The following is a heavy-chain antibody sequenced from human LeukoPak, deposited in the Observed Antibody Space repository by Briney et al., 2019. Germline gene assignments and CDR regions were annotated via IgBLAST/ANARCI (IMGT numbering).Heavy chain of an antibody. CDR2: IYYSGTT. CDR1: GGSISSGNCY. Sequence: PSQTLSLTCTVSGGSISSGNCYWSWIRQPPGKGLEWIGYIYYSGTTYYNPSLKSRVTISVDTSKNQFSLKLSSVTAADTAVYYCARVSRVTPGVDYWGQGTLVTVSS. CDR3: ARVSRVTPGVDY. J-gene: IGHJ4*02. V-gene: IGHV4-30-4*01. D-gene: IGHD2-21*02.